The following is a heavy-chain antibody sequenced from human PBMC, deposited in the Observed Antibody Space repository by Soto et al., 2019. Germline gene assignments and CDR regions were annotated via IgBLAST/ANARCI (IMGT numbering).Heavy chain of an antibody. D-gene: IGHD2-2*01. J-gene: IGHJ6*02. CDR3: ARGIKSRYQGRYYYGMDV. CDR2: IYYSGST. V-gene: IGHV4-61*01. CDR1: GGSVSSGSYY. Sequence: SETLSLTWTVSGGSVSSGSYYWSWIRQPPGKGLEWIGYIYYSGSTNYNPSLKSRVTISVDTSKNQFSLKLSSVTAADTAVYYCARGIKSRYQGRYYYGMDVWGQATTVTVSS.